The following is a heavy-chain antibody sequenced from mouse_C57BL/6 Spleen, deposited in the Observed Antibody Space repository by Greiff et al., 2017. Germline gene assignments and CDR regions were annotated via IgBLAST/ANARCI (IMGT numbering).Heavy chain of an antibody. CDR2: ISYDGSN. D-gene: IGHD1-1*01. J-gene: IGHJ1*03. CDR1: GYSITSGYY. CDR3: ANYYGRNWYFDV. Sequence: EVQLQESGPGLVKPSQSLSLTCSVTGYSITSGYYWNWIRQLPGNKLEWMGYISYDGSNNYNPSLKNRISITRDTSKNQFFLKLNSVTTEDTATYYCANYYGRNWYFDVWGTGTTVTVSS. V-gene: IGHV3-6*01.